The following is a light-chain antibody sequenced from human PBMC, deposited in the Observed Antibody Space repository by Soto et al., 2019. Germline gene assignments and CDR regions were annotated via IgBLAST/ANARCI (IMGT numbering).Light chain of an antibody. CDR3: QQYNNGPRT. V-gene: IGKV3-15*01. J-gene: IGKJ1*01. CDR2: GAS. Sequence: EIVMTQSPATLSVSPGERATLSCRASQSISSNLAWYQQKPGQAPGLLIYGASTRATGIPARFSGSGSGTDFTLTISSLQSEDFAVYYCQQYNNGPRTFGQGTKVDIK. CDR1: QSISSN.